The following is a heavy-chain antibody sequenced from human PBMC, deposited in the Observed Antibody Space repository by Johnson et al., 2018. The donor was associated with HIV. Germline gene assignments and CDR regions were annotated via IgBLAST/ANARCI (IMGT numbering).Heavy chain of an antibody. V-gene: IGHV3-53*01. CDR1: GFTVSSNY. Sequence: VQLVESGGGLIQPGGSLRLSCAASGFTVSSNYMSWVRQAPGKGLEWVSVIYSGGSTYYADSVKGRFTISRDNSKNTLYLQMNSLRAEDTAVYYCARYYDGGWGNPATHDAFGIWGQGTMVTVSS. CDR3: ARYYDGGWGNPATHDAFGI. CDR2: IYSGGST. D-gene: IGHD3-16*01. J-gene: IGHJ3*02.